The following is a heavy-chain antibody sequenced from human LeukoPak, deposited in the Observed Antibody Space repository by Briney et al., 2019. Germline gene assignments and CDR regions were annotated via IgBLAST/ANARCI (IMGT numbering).Heavy chain of an antibody. CDR2: IYYSGST. D-gene: IGHD6-13*01. J-gene: IGHJ4*02. V-gene: IGHV4-39*01. CDR1: GGSISSSSYY. CDR3: ARQGSSSWYNYFDY. Sequence: SETLSLTCTVSGGSISSSSYYWGWIRQPPGKGLEWFGSIYYSGSTYYNPSLKSRVTISVDTSKNQFSLKLSSVTAADTAVYYCARQGSSSWYNYFDYWGQGTLVTVSS.